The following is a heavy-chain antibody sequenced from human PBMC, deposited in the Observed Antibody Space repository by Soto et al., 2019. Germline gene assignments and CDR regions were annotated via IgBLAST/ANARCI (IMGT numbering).Heavy chain of an antibody. CDR1: GYTLTELS. CDR3: ATGYSYGYYFDY. J-gene: IGHJ4*02. Sequence: ASVKVSCQVSGYTLTELSMHWVRQAPGKGLEWMGGFDPEDGETIYAQKFQGRVTMTEDTSTDTAYMELSSLRSEDTAVYYCATGYSYGYYFDYWGQGTLVTVSS. CDR2: FDPEDGET. V-gene: IGHV1-24*01. D-gene: IGHD5-18*01.